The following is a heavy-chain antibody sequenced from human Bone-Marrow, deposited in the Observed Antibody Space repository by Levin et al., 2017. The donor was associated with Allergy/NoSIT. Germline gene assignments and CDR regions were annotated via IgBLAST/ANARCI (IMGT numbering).Heavy chain of an antibody. CDR3: ARDWGPSFDYYYGMDV. D-gene: IGHD3-16*01. Sequence: PGGSLRLSCAASGFTFSSYSMNWVRQAPGKGLEWVSSISSSSSYIYYADSVKGRFTISRDNAKNSLYLQMNSLRAEDTAVYYCARDWGPSFDYYYGMDVWGQGTTVTVSS. J-gene: IGHJ6*02. CDR2: ISSSSSYI. V-gene: IGHV3-21*01. CDR1: GFTFSSYS.